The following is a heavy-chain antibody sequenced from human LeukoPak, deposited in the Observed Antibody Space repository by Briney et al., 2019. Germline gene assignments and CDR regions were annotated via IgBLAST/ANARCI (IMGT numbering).Heavy chain of an antibody. CDR1: GFTFSSYA. J-gene: IGHJ4*02. V-gene: IGHV3-23*01. CDR2: ISGSGGST. CDR3: AKGTGDYYTIDY. Sequence: PGRSLRLSCAASGFTFSSYAMSWVRQAPGKGLEWVSAISGSGGSTYYADSVKGRFTISRDNSKNTLYLQMNSLRAEDTAVYYCAKGTGDYYTIDYWGQGTLVTVSS. D-gene: IGHD2-21*02.